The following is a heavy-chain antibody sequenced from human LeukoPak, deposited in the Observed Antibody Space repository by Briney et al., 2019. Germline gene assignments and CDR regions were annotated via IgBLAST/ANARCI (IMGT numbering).Heavy chain of an antibody. J-gene: IGHJ5*02. CDR3: ARERRYRSYNWFDP. D-gene: IGHD3-10*01. CDR2: IIPIFGTA. Sequence: ASVKVSCKASGGTFSSYAISWVRQAPGQELEWMGGIIPIFGTANYAQKFQGRVTITADESTSTAYMELSSLRSEDTAVYYCARERRYRSYNWFDPWGQGTLVTVSS. CDR1: GGTFSSYA. V-gene: IGHV1-69*13.